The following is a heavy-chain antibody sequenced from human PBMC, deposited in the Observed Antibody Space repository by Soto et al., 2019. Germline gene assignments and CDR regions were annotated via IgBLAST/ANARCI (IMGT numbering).Heavy chain of an antibody. D-gene: IGHD6-13*01. V-gene: IGHV3-23*01. CDR2: ISGSGGST. Sequence: HPGGSLRLSCAASGFTFSSYAMSWVRQAPGKGLEWVSAISGSGGSTYYADSVKGRFTISRDNSMNTLYLQMNSLRAEDTAVYYCAKLFLAAADAMFGMDVWGQGTTVTVSS. CDR1: GFTFSSYA. CDR3: AKLFLAAADAMFGMDV. J-gene: IGHJ6*02.